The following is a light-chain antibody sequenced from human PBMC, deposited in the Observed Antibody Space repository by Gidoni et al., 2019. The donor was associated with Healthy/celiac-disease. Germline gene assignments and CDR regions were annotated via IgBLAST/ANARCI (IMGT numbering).Light chain of an antibody. CDR1: QSVSSY. V-gene: IGKV3-11*01. CDR2: DAS. CDR3: QQRSNWPPWT. J-gene: IGKJ1*01. Sequence: ETVSTQPAATRSLSPGELATLSCRASQSVSSYLAWYQQKPGQAPRLLIYDASNRPTGIPARFSGSGSGTDFTLTISSLEPEDFAVYYCQQRSNWPPWTFGRGTKVEIK.